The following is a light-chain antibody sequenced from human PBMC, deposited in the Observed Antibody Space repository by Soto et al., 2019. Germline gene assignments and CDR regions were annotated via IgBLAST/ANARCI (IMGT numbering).Light chain of an antibody. CDR2: EVS. CDR1: SSDVGGYNY. J-gene: IGLJ1*01. CDR3: SSYAGSNNYV. V-gene: IGLV2-8*01. Sequence: QSALTQHPSASGSPGQSVTISCTGTSSDVGGYNYVSWYQQHPGKAPKLMIYEVSKRPSGVPDRCSGSKSGNTASLTVSGLQAEDEADYYCSSYAGSNNYVFGTGTKLTVL.